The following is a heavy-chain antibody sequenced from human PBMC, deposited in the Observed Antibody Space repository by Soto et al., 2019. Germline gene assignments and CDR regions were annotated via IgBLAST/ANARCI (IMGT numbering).Heavy chain of an antibody. V-gene: IGHV1-46*03. D-gene: IGHD1-26*01. Sequence: ASVKVSCKASGYTFTSYYMHWVRQAPGQGLEWMGIINPSGDTSYAQKFQGRVTMTRDTSTSTVYMELSSLRSEDTAVYYCARERSHGSWFDPWGQGTLVTVSS. CDR1: GYTFTSYY. CDR2: INPSGDT. CDR3: ARERSHGSWFDP. J-gene: IGHJ5*02.